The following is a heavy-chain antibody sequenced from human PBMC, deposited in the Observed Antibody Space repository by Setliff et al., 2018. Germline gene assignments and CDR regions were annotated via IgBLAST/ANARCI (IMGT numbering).Heavy chain of an antibody. CDR1: GYTFTSYG. CDR2: INAAYGNT. V-gene: IGHV1-3*01. J-gene: IGHJ4*02. Sequence: ASVKVSCKASGYTFTSYGVHWVRQAPGQRLEWMGWINAAYGNTKYSQKFQGRVTITRDTSASTVYMELSSLRYEDTAVYYCASAEVVVAPWGQGTLVTVSS. D-gene: IGHD2-15*01. CDR3: ASAEVVVAP.